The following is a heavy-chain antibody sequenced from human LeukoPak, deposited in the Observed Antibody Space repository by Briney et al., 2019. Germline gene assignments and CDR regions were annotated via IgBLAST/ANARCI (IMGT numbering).Heavy chain of an antibody. D-gene: IGHD1-20*01. CDR2: ISSSGSTV. CDR3: ARIRGVTGTDWFDP. Sequence: GGSLRLSCAASGFTFSDYYMSWIRQAPGKGLEWVSYISSSGSTVYYADSVKGRFTISRDNAKNSLYLQMNSLRADDTAVYYCARIRGVTGTDWFDPWGQGTLVTVSS. J-gene: IGHJ5*02. V-gene: IGHV3-11*01. CDR1: GFTFSDYY.